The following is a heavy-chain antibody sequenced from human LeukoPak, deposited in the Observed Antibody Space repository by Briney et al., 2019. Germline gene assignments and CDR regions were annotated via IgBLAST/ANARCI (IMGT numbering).Heavy chain of an antibody. CDR2: ISGSGSTT. CDR1: GFIFSSYA. CDR3: ARPRLEYCSGGSCFDAFDI. V-gene: IGHV3-23*01. D-gene: IGHD2-15*01. Sequence: PGGSLRLSCAASGFIFSSYAMNWVRQAPGKGLEWVSAISGSGSTTYYADSVKGRFTISRDNSKNTLCLQMNSLTAEDTAIYTCARPRLEYCSGGSCFDAFDIWGQGTMVTVS. J-gene: IGHJ3*02.